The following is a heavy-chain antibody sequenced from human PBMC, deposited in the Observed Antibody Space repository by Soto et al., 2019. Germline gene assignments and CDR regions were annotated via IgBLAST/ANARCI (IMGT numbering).Heavy chain of an antibody. Sequence: SVKVSCKASGGTFSSYAISWVRQAPGQGLEWMGGIIPIFGTANYVQKFQGRVTITADESTSTAYMELSSLRSEDTAVYYCGSITIFGVALSYGMDAWGQGTTVTVSS. D-gene: IGHD3-3*01. CDR2: IIPIFGTA. V-gene: IGHV1-69*13. CDR1: GGTFSSYA. CDR3: GSITIFGVALSYGMDA. J-gene: IGHJ6*02.